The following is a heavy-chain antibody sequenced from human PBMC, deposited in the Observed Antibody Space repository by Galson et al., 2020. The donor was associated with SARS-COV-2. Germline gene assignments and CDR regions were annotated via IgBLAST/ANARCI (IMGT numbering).Heavy chain of an antibody. CDR1: GFSFSNFV. V-gene: IGHV3-23*01. J-gene: IGHJ4*02. CDR2: ISDSGDST. CDR3: AKDHYTHNIFDL. D-gene: IGHD2-2*02. Sequence: GESLKISCAASGFSFSNFVMSWVRQTPEKGLERVSGISDSGDSTNYADSVKGRFTITRDNSRNTLYLQMNSLRAEDTAGYYCAKDHYTHNIFDLWGRGTLVTGSS.